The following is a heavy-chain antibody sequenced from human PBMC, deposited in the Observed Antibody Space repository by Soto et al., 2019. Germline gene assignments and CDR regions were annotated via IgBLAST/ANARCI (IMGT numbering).Heavy chain of an antibody. Sequence: GGSLRLSCAASGVTFSSYSMNWVRQAPGKGLEWVSYISGSSSMIYYADSVKGRFTISRDNAKNSLYLQMNSLRAEDTAVYYCARDLNPRQEMLYALLGYWGQGTLVTVSS. CDR1: GVTFSSYS. CDR2: ISGSSSMI. CDR3: ARDLNPRQEMLYALLGY. D-gene: IGHD2-8*01. V-gene: IGHV3-48*01. J-gene: IGHJ4*02.